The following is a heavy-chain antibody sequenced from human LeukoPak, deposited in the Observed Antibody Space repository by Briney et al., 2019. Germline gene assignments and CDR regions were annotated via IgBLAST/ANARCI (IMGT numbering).Heavy chain of an antibody. CDR1: GGSIRRAGSY. J-gene: IGHJ3*02. Sequence: SETLSLTCTVSGGSIRRAGSYWNWIRQFPGKGLEWIGYYSGTTYYNPSLMSRVTISVDTSKNQFSLNLRSVTAADTAVYYCARLILLVGIPDAFDIWGQGTMVTVSS. V-gene: IGHV4-31*03. CDR3: ARLILLVGIPDAFDI. D-gene: IGHD2-21*01. CDR2: YSGTT.